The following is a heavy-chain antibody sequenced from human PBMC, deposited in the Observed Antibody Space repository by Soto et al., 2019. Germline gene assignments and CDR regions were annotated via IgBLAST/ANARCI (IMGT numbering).Heavy chain of an antibody. Sequence: QVHLVQSGAEVKKPGASVKVSCKASGYSFTDYYMHWVRQAPGQGLEWMGWINTKTGGTNDAQRVQGRVTMTGDTSINTAYMKLSRLRSDDTAVYYCARVGPTGWFDPWGQGTVVTVSS. CDR1: GYSFTDYY. V-gene: IGHV1-2*02. CDR3: ARVGPTGWFDP. CDR2: INTKTGGT. J-gene: IGHJ5*02.